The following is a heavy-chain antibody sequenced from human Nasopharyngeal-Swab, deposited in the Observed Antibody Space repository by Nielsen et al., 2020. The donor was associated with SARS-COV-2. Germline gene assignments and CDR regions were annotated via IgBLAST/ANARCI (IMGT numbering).Heavy chain of an antibody. J-gene: IGHJ3*01. D-gene: IGHD3-10*01. CDR3: AKDGVVRGDALEL. CDR2: VSASGGST. V-gene: IGHV3-23*01. Sequence: LKISCAASGFTFNIYAMAWVRRAPGRGLQWVTGVSASGGSTYYTDSVKGRFSISRDNSKNTLFLQMHSLRVEDTAVYYCAKDGVVRGDALELWGQGTMVTVSS. CDR1: GFTFNIYA.